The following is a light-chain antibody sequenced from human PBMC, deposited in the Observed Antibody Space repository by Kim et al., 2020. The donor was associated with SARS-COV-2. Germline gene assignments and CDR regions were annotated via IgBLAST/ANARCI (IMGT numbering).Light chain of an antibody. CDR2: DNN. CDR3: GTWDNSLSWV. Sequence: PXKKVTISCPGSSSNIENNYVSWYQHLPGAAPKLLIYDNNKRPSGIPDRFSGSKSGTSATLGITGLQTGDEADYYCGTWDNSLSWVFGGGTQLTVL. J-gene: IGLJ3*02. CDR1: SSNIENNY. V-gene: IGLV1-51*01.